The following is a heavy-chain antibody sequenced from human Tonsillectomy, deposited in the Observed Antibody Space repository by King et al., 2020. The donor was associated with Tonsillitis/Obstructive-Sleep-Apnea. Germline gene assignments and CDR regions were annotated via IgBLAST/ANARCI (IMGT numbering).Heavy chain of an antibody. J-gene: IGHJ3*02. D-gene: IGHD2-2*01. CDR3: AGHSGVWDQLLFEGAFDI. CDR1: GGSISSSSYY. V-gene: IGHV4-39*01. Sequence: LQLQESGPGLVKPSETLSLTCTVSGGSISSSSYYWGWIRQPPGKGVEWIGSIYYSGSTYYNPSLKSRVPISVDTSKNQLSLKLSYVTAADTAVYYCAGHSGVWDQLLFEGAFDIWGQGTMVTVSS. CDR2: IYYSGST.